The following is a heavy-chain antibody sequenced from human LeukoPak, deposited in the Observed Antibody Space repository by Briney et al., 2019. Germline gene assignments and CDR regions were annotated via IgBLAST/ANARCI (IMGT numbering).Heavy chain of an antibody. D-gene: IGHD6-19*01. V-gene: IGHV3-23*01. CDR2: ISGSGGST. Sequence: GGSLRLSCAASGFTFSSYAMSWVRQAPGKGLEWVSAISGSGGSTYYADSVKGRFTISRDNSKNTLYLQMNSLRAEDTAVYYCSAQPESLAGAMYSWGQGALVTVSS. CDR3: SAQPESLAGAMYS. J-gene: IGHJ4*02. CDR1: GFTFSSYA.